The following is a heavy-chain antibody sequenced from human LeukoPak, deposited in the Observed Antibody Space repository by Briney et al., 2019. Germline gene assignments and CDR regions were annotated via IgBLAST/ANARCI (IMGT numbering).Heavy chain of an antibody. J-gene: IGHJ3*02. D-gene: IGHD3-3*01. Sequence: EASVTVSCKASGYTFTNYAMHWVRQAPGQRLEWMGWINAGNGYTKYSQMFQGRVTITRDTSATTAYMELSSLRSEDTAVYYCATFSWLLFAFDIWGQGTMVTVSS. CDR1: GYTFTNYA. CDR2: INAGNGYT. V-gene: IGHV1-3*01. CDR3: ATFSWLLFAFDI.